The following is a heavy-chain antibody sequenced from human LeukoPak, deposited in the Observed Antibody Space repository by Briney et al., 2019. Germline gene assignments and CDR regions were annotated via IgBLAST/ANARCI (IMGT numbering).Heavy chain of an antibody. CDR3: ARLLAGSGYARDAFDI. Sequence: SETLSLTCTVSGGSISSSSYYWGWIRQPPGKGLEWIGSIYYSGSTYYNPSLKSRVTISVDTSKNQFSLKLSSVTAADTAVYYCARLLAGSGYARDAFDIWGQGTMVTVSS. J-gene: IGHJ3*02. CDR2: IYYSGST. V-gene: IGHV4-39*01. D-gene: IGHD3-22*01. CDR1: GGSISSSSYY.